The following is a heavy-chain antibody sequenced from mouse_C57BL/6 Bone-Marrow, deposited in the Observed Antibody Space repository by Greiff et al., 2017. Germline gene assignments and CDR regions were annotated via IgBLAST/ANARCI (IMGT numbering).Heavy chain of an antibody. V-gene: IGHV1-69*01. CDR1: GYTFTSYW. D-gene: IGHD3-2*02. Sequence: QVQLQQPGAELVMPGASVKLSCKASGYTFTSYWMHWVKQRPGQGLEWIGEIDPSDSYTNYNQKFKGKSTLTVDKSSSTAYMQLSSLTSEDSAVYYCAVDSSGPWFAYWGQGTLVTVSA. CDR2: IDPSDSYT. J-gene: IGHJ3*01. CDR3: AVDSSGPWFAY.